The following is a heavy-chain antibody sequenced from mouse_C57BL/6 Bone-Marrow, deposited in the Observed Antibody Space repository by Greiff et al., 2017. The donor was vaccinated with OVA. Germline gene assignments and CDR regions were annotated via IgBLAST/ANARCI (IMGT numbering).Heavy chain of an antibody. CDR3: ARRPWYFDV. CDR1: GYTFTDYY. V-gene: IGHV1-26*01. Sequence: EVKLQQSGPELVKPGASVKISCKASGYTFTDYYMNWVKQSHGKSLEWIGDINPNNGGTSYNQKFKGKATLTVDKSSSTAYMELRSLTSEDSAVYYCARRPWYFDVWGTGTTVTVSS. CDR2: INPNNGGT. J-gene: IGHJ1*03.